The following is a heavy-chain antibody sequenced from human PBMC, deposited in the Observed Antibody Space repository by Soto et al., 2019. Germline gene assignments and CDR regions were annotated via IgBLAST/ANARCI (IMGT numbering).Heavy chain of an antibody. J-gene: IGHJ4*02. CDR1: GYSFTSYW. D-gene: IGHD1-1*01. V-gene: IGHV5-51*01. Sequence: PGESLKISCKGSGYSFTSYWIAWVRQMPGKGLECMGIIYPGDSDTRYSPSFQGQVTISVDKSINTAYLQWSSLRASDTAIYSCARHGKLSSMTKYFDSWGQGALGTVSS. CDR3: ARHGKLSSMTKYFDS. CDR2: IYPGDSDT.